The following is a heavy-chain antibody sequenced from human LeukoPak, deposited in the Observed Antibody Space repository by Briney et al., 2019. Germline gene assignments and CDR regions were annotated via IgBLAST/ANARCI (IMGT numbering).Heavy chain of an antibody. V-gene: IGHV3-33*01. CDR2: IWYDGSNK. Sequence: QPGGSLRLSCAASGFTFSSYGMHWVRQAPGKGLEWVAVIWYDGSNKYYADSVKGRFTISRDNSKNTLYLQMNSLRAEDTAVYYCARDGLYSSSNWFDPWGQGTLVTVSS. CDR1: GFTFSSYG. J-gene: IGHJ5*02. CDR3: ARDGLYSSSNWFDP. D-gene: IGHD6-13*01.